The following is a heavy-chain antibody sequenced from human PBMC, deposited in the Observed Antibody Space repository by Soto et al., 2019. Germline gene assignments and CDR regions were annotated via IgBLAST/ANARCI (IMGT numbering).Heavy chain of an antibody. CDR1: GYSFTSYW. Sequence: GESLKISCKGSGYSFTSYWIGWGRQMPGKGPEWMGIIYPGDSDTRYSPSFQGQVTISADKSISTAYLQWSSLKASDTAMYYCARQSTLTGDYFDYWGQGTLVTVSS. V-gene: IGHV5-51*01. CDR3: ARQSTLTGDYFDY. CDR2: IYPGDSDT. D-gene: IGHD7-27*01. J-gene: IGHJ4*02.